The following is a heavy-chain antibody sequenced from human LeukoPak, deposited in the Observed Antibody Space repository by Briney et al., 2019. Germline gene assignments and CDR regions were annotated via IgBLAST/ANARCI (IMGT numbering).Heavy chain of an antibody. Sequence: GASVKVSCKASGYTFTSYYMHWVRQAPGQGLEWMGIINPGGGSTSYAQKFQGRVTMTRDTSTSTVYMELSSLRSEDTAVYYCAREGRVRGVIQPQSFDYWGQGTLVTVSS. D-gene: IGHD3-10*01. CDR2: INPGGGST. J-gene: IGHJ4*02. CDR3: AREGRVRGVIQPQSFDY. CDR1: GYTFTSYY. V-gene: IGHV1-46*01.